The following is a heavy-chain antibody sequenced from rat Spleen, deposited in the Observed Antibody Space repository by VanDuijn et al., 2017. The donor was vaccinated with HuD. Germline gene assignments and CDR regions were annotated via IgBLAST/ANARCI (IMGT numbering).Heavy chain of an antibody. Sequence: EVFLQESGPGLVRPSQSLSLTCSVTGSSTTTNYWGWIRRFPGSKMEWLGYISYSGVTNYNPSLTTRISITRDTSKNQFCLQLHSVTTEDTAKYYCARYLPGYICFDYWGQGVMVTVSS. V-gene: IGHV3-1*01. CDR3: ARYLPGYICFDY. D-gene: IGHD1-4*01. CDR1: GSSTTTNY. CDR2: ISYSGVT. J-gene: IGHJ2*01.